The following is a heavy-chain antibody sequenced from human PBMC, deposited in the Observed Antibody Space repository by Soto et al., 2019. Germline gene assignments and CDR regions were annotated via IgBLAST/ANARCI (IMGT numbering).Heavy chain of an antibody. CDR3: ARGLVPAAQYNWFDP. J-gene: IGHJ5*02. V-gene: IGHV5-51*01. CDR2: IYPGDSDT. Sequence: GESLKISCKGSGYSFTSYWIGWVRQMPGKGLEWMGTIYPGDSDTRYSPSFQGQVTISADKSISTAYLQWSSLKASDTAMYYCARGLVPAAQYNWFDPWGQGTLVTVSS. D-gene: IGHD2-2*01. CDR1: GYSFTSYW.